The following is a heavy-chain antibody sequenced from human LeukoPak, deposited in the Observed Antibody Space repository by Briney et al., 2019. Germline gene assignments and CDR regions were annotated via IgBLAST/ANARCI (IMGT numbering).Heavy chain of an antibody. V-gene: IGHV1-2*02. Sequence: ASVKVSCKASGYTFTSYAMNWVRQAPGQGLEWMGWINPNSGGTNYAQKFQGRVTMTRDTSISTAYMELSRLRSDDTAVYYCARVGVPYYYDSSGYFDYWGQGTLVTVSS. CDR2: INPNSGGT. D-gene: IGHD3-22*01. CDR3: ARVGVPYYYDSSGYFDY. CDR1: GYTFTSYA. J-gene: IGHJ4*02.